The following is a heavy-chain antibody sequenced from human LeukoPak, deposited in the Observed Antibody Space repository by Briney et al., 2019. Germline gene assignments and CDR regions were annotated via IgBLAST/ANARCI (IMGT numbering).Heavy chain of an antibody. Sequence: PGGSLRLSCVASGFTFSNYGMNWVRQAPGKGLEWVSGIVGSGVTTYYADSVKGRFTISRDNSKNTLYLHMNGLRVEDTAIYYCAKSNYYDSSGYYADAFDIWGQGTMVTVSS. V-gene: IGHV3-23*01. CDR2: IVGSGVTT. J-gene: IGHJ3*02. CDR1: GFTFSNYG. D-gene: IGHD3-22*01. CDR3: AKSNYYDSSGYYADAFDI.